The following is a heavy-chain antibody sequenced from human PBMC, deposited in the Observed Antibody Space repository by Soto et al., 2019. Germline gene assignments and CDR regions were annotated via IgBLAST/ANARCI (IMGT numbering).Heavy chain of an antibody. CDR3: ARGDFYYDSSGYYGGFAY. V-gene: IGHV1-69*12. CDR1: GGTFSSYA. CDR2: TIPIFGTA. D-gene: IGHD3-22*01. J-gene: IGHJ4*02. Sequence: QVQLVQSGAEVKKPGSSVKVSCKASGGTFSSYAISWVRQAPGQGLEWMGGTIPIFGTANYAQKFQGRVTITADASTSTAYMEVSSLRSEDTAVYYCARGDFYYDSSGYYGGFAYWGQGTLVTVSS.